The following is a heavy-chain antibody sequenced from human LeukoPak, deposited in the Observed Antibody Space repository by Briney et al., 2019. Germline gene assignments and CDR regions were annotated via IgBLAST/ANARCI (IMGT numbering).Heavy chain of an antibody. CDR3: ARELYSGSYYYYYYMDV. J-gene: IGHJ6*03. CDR2: ISSSSSTI. Sequence: GGSLRLSCAASGFTFSSYEMNWVRQAPGKGLEWVSYISSSSSTIYYADSVKGRFTISRDNAKNSLYLQMNSLRAEDKAVYYCARELYSGSYYYYYYMDVWGKGTTVTVSS. V-gene: IGHV3-48*03. D-gene: IGHD1-26*01. CDR1: GFTFSSYE.